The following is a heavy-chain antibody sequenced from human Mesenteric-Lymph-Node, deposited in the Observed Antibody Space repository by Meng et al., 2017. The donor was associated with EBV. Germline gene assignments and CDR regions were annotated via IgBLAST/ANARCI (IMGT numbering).Heavy chain of an antibody. J-gene: IGHJ6*02. V-gene: IGHV4-39*07. Sequence: QLQLQESGPGLVTPSETLSLTCTVSGGSISSSSYYWGWIRQPPGKGLEWIGSIYYSGSTYYNPSLKSRVTISVDTSKNQFSLKLSSVTAADTAVYYCARDGRGSSPVGMDVWGQGTTVTVSS. CDR1: GGSISSSSYY. CDR2: IYYSGST. D-gene: IGHD1-26*01. CDR3: ARDGRGSSPVGMDV.